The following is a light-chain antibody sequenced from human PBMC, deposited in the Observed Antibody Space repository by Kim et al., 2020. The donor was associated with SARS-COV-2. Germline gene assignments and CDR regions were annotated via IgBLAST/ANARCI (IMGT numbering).Light chain of an antibody. CDR2: KAS. J-gene: IGKJ2*01. CDR1: QSIGYW. CDR3: QQYNSLPYT. V-gene: IGKV1-5*03. Sequence: ASVGDRVTITCRASQSIGYWLAWYQQRPGKAPNLLIYKASSLESGVPSRFSGGGSGTEFTLTISSLQPDDFATYFCQQYNSLPYTFGQGTKVDIK.